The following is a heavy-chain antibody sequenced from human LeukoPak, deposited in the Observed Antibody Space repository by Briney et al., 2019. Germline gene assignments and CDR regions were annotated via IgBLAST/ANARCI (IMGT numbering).Heavy chain of an antibody. CDR1: GYTFTSYG. V-gene: IGHV1-18*01. Sequence: ASVKVSCKASGYTFTSYGISWVRQAPGQGLEWMGWIGAYNGNTNYAQKLQGRVTMTTDTSTSTAYMELRSLRSDDTAVYYCARDSGSYYSYYYYGMDVWGQGTTVTVSS. CDR2: IGAYNGNT. D-gene: IGHD1-26*01. J-gene: IGHJ6*02. CDR3: ARDSGSYYSYYYYGMDV.